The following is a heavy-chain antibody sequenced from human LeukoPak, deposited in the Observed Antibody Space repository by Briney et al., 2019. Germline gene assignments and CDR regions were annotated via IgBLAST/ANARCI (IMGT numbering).Heavy chain of an antibody. V-gene: IGHV3-23*01. Sequence: PGGSLRLSCAASGFTFSSYGMSWVRQAPGKGLEWVSAISGSGGSTYYADSVKGRFTISRDNSKNTLYLQMNSLGAEDTAVYYCAKNYGSGSYYNVDYIDYWGQGTLVTVSS. D-gene: IGHD3-10*01. CDR2: ISGSGGST. CDR1: GFTFSSYG. CDR3: AKNYGSGSYYNVDYIDY. J-gene: IGHJ4*02.